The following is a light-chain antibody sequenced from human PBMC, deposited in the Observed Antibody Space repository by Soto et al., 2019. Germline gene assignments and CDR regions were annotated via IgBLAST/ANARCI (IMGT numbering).Light chain of an antibody. V-gene: IGKV3-20*01. CDR2: GAS. Sequence: EIVLTQSPGTLSLSPVEIATLSCMASQSVSSSYLAWYQQKPGQAPRLLIYGASSRATGIPDRFSGSGSGTDFTLTISRLEPEDFAVYYCQQYGSSPNTFGQGTRLEIK. CDR3: QQYGSSPNT. J-gene: IGKJ5*01. CDR1: QSVSSSY.